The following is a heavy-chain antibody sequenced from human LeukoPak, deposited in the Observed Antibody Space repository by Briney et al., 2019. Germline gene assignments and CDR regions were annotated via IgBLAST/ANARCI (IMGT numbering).Heavy chain of an antibody. CDR3: VRVRGYSGYERAY. D-gene: IGHD5-12*01. CDR1: GFFFSSYW. Sequence: GGSLRLSCAASGFFFSSYWMGWARQVPGKGLEWVANIEQDGRDEYYVDSVKGRFTISRDNVKYSLYLQMNGLRAEDTAVYYCVRVRGYSGYERAYWGQGTLVIVSS. CDR2: IEQDGRDE. J-gene: IGHJ4*02. V-gene: IGHV3-7*01.